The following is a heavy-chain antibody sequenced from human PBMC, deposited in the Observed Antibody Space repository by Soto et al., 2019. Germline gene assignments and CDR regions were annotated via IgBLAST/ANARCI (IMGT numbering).Heavy chain of an antibody. J-gene: IGHJ6*02. CDR1: GYTFTSYA. Sequence: ASVKVSCKASGYTFTSYAMHWVRQAPGQRLEWMGLINAGNGNTKYSQKFQGRVTITRDTSASTAYMELSSLRSEDTAVYYCARDLAAAGTPYYYYGMDVWGQGTTVTVSS. CDR3: ARDLAAAGTPYYYYGMDV. CDR2: INAGNGNT. V-gene: IGHV1-3*01. D-gene: IGHD6-13*01.